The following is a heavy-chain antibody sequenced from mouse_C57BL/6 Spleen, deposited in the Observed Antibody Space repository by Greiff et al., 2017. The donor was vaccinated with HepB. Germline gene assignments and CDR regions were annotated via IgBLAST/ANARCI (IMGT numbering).Heavy chain of an antibody. J-gene: IGHJ3*01. CDR3: TRAGDYDEGAWFAY. V-gene: IGHV1-15*01. D-gene: IGHD2-4*01. Sequence: QVQLQHSGAELVRPGASVTLSCKASGYTFTEYEMHWVKQTPVHGLEWIGAIDPETGGTAYNQKFKGKAILTADKSSSTAYMELRSLTSEDSAVYYCTRAGDYDEGAWFAYWGQGTLVTVSA. CDR1: GYTFTEYE. CDR2: IDPETGGT.